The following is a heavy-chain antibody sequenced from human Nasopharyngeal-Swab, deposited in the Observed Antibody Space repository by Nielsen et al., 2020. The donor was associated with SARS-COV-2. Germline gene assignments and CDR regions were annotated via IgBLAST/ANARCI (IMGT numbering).Heavy chain of an antibody. D-gene: IGHD6-13*01. CDR3: ARDDTFIAAAASGWFDP. CDR2: ISAYNGNT. J-gene: IGHJ5*02. Sequence: ASVKVSCKASGYTFTSYGISWVRQAPGQGLEWMGWISAYNGNTNYAQKLQGRVTMTTDTSTSTAYMELRSLRSDDTAVYYCARDDTFIAAAASGWFDPWGQGTLVTVSS. CDR1: GYTFTSYG. V-gene: IGHV1-18*04.